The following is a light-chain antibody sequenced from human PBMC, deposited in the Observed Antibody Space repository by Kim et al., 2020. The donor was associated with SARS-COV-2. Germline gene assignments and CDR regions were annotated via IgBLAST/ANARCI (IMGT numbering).Light chain of an antibody. V-gene: IGKV3-20*01. Sequence: PGERATRSCRASPSVSSSYLAWYQQKPGQAPRLLIYDASSRAAGVPDRFSGSGSGTDFTLTISRLEPEDFAVYYCHQYSRSPPWTFGQGTKVDIK. CDR2: DAS. CDR3: HQYSRSPPWT. CDR1: PSVSSSY. J-gene: IGKJ1*01.